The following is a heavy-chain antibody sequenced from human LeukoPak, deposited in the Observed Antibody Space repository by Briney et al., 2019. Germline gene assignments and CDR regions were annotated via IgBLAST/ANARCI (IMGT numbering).Heavy chain of an antibody. CDR1: GGSINRYY. CDR2: IYSSGSS. D-gene: IGHD3-22*01. Sequence: PSETLSLTCTVSGGSINRYYWSWVRQPPGKGLEWIGYIYSSGSSDYNPSLKSRVIMSVDTSKNQFSLKVTSVTAADTAMYYCARHGKDSSGYSGHWYFDLWGRGTLVTVSS. CDR3: ARHGKDSSGYSGHWYFDL. V-gene: IGHV4-59*08. J-gene: IGHJ2*01.